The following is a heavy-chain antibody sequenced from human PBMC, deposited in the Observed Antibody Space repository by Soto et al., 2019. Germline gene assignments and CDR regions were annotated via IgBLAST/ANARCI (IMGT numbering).Heavy chain of an antibody. J-gene: IGHJ6*02. Sequence: QVQLVESGGRVVQPGGSLRLSCTTSGFTFSTYGMHWVRQAPSKGLEWVAIIRYDGSNKYYADSVKGRFTISRDNSKNTLYLQMNSLRAEDTALYYCARSDCTGAYCYSWPFNYGVDVWGQGTTVTVSS. CDR2: IRYDGSNK. CDR3: ARSDCTGAYCYSWPFNYGVDV. D-gene: IGHD2-21*02. V-gene: IGHV3-33*08. CDR1: GFTFSTYG.